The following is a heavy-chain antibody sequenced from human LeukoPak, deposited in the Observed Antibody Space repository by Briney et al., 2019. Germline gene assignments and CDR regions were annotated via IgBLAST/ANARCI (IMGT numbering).Heavy chain of an antibody. CDR1: GGSISIYY. D-gene: IGHD3-10*01. CDR2: IYTTGST. CDR3: ARGRDHYGSGRAFDY. V-gene: IGHV4-4*07. J-gene: IGHJ4*02. Sequence: PSETLSLTCTVSGGSISIYYWSWIRQPAGKGLEWIRRIYTTGSTNYNPSLKSRVTMSVDTSNNQFSLKLSSVTAADTAVYYCARGRDHYGSGRAFDYWGQGTLVTVSS.